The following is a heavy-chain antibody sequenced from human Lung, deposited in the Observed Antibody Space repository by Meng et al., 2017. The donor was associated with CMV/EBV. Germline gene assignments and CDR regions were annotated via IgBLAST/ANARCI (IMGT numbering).Heavy chain of an antibody. D-gene: IGHD2-15*01. CDR3: ARRLLGSGGYLYFDS. Sequence: SGYAFSKNWIDWVRQMPGKGLEWMGNIYPDDSDTRYSPSFQGQVTMSADKSISTAYLQWSSLKASDTAVYYCARRLLGSGGYLYFDSWGQGTLVTVSS. CDR2: IYPDDSDT. CDR1: GYAFSKNW. V-gene: IGHV5-51*01. J-gene: IGHJ4*02.